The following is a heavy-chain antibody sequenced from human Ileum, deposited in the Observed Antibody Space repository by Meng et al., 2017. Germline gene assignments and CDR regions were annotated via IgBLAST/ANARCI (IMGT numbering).Heavy chain of an antibody. V-gene: IGHV4-4*02. CDR2: IDHLGIA. CDR3: ARHGGYYQDF. Sequence: QLHLREPGPGLVKASETLSLPCSVSGASMSVGSDWSWVRQSPGKGLEWIGQIDHLGIAYYKPSLKSRVTMSIDQSKSQFSLRLTSVSAADTAVYYCARHGGYYQDFWGQGTLVTVSS. D-gene: IGHD4-23*01. CDR1: GASMSVGSD. J-gene: IGHJ4*02.